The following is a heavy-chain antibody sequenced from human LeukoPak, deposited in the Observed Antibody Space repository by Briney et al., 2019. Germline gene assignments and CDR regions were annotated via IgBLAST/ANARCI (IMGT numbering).Heavy chain of an antibody. V-gene: IGHV4-59*01. J-gene: IGHJ4*02. Sequence: PSETLSLTCTVSGGSISSYYWSWIRQPPGKGLEWIGYIYYSGSTNYNPSLKGRVTISVDTSKNQFSLKLSSVTAADTAVYYCARYRKGGYSLDYWGQGTLVTVSS. CDR3: ARYRKGGYSLDY. D-gene: IGHD5-24*01. CDR2: IYYSGST. CDR1: GGSISSYY.